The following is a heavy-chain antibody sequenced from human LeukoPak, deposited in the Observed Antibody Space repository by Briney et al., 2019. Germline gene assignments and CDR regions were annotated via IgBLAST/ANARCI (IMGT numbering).Heavy chain of an antibody. CDR1: GGSFSGYY. Sequence: SETLSLTCAVYGGSFSGYYWSWIRQPPGKGLEWIGEINHSGSTNYNPSLKSRVTISVDTSKNQFSLKLSSVTAADTAVYYCAKAISAYRYIFAPDSWFDPWGQGTLVTVSS. J-gene: IGHJ5*02. D-gene: IGHD6-25*01. CDR3: AKAISAYRYIFAPDSWFDP. V-gene: IGHV4-34*01. CDR2: INHSGST.